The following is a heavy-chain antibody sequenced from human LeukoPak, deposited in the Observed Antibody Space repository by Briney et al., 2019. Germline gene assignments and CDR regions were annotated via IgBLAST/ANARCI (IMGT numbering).Heavy chain of an antibody. CDR2: IYHSGST. V-gene: IGHV4-4*02. CDR3: ARGNDYGDYGLDY. CDR1: GGSISSSNW. D-gene: IGHD4-17*01. Sequence: SGTLSLTCAVSGGSISSSNWWSWVRPPPGKGLEWIGEIYHSGSTNYNPSVKSRVTISVDKSKNQFSLKLSSVTAADTAVYYCARGNDYGDYGLDYWGQGTLVTVSS. J-gene: IGHJ4*02.